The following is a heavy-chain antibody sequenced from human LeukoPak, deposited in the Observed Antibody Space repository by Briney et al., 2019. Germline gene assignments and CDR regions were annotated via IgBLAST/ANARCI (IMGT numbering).Heavy chain of an antibody. CDR1: GFTFRSYN. V-gene: IGHV3-48*03. J-gene: IGHJ4*02. D-gene: IGHD5-24*01. Sequence: GGSLRLSCAASGFTFRSYNMNWVRQAPGKGLEWVSYISSSGSTIYYADSVKGRFTISRDNAKNSLHLQMSSLRADDTAVYYCARGRDGTFDYWGQGTLVTVSS. CDR3: ARGRDGTFDY. CDR2: ISSSGSTI.